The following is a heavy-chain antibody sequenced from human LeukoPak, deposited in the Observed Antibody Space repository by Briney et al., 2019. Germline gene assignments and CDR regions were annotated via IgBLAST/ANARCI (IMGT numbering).Heavy chain of an antibody. CDR3: ARARIAAAPPPYFDY. Sequence: ASVKVSCKASGYTFTSYYMHWVRQAPGQGLEWMGIINPSGGSTSYAQKFQGRVTMTRDTSMSTVYMELSSLRSEDTAVYYCARARIAAAPPPYFDYWGQGTLVTVSS. CDR1: GYTFTSYY. D-gene: IGHD6-13*01. J-gene: IGHJ4*02. CDR2: INPSGGST. V-gene: IGHV1-46*01.